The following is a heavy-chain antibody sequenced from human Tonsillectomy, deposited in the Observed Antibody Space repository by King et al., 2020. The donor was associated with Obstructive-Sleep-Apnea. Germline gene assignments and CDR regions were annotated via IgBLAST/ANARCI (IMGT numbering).Heavy chain of an antibody. V-gene: IGHV4-59*08. CDR3: ARNTEHYYYSGMDV. D-gene: IGHD1-26*01. J-gene: IGHJ6*02. CDR1: GDSISSYY. Sequence: VQLQESGPGLVKPSETLSLTCTVSGDSISSYYWSWIRQPPGKGLEWIGYIYYSGSTKYNPSLKSRVTISVDTSKNQFSLKLSSVTAADTAVYYCARNTEHYYYSGMDVWGQGTTVTVSS. CDR2: IYYSGST.